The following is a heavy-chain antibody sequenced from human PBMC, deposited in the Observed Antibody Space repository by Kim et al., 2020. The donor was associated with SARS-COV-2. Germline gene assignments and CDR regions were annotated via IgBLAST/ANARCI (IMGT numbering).Heavy chain of an antibody. CDR3: ARVWDPRTPSSGWLDY. D-gene: IGHD6-19*01. CDR1: GGTFSSYA. V-gene: IGHV1-69*13. Sequence: SVKVSCKASGGTFSSYAISWVRQAPGQGLEWMGGIIPIFGTANYAQKFQGRVTITADESTSTAYMELSSLRSEDTAVYYCARVWDPRTPSSGWLDYWGQGTLVTVSS. J-gene: IGHJ4*02. CDR2: IIPIFGTA.